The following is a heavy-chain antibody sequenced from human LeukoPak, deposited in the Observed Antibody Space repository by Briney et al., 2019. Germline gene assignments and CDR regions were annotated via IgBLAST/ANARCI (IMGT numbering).Heavy chain of an antibody. CDR1: GFTFSSYA. V-gene: IGHV3-23*01. CDR3: ARDGSPRITIFGVVNNWFDP. Sequence: GGSLRLSCAASGFTFSSYAMSWVRQAPGKGLEWVSAISGSGGSTYYADSVKGRFTISRDNSKNTLYLQMNSLRAEDTAVYYCARDGSPRITIFGVVNNWFDPWGQGTLVTVSS. D-gene: IGHD3-3*01. J-gene: IGHJ5*02. CDR2: ISGSGGST.